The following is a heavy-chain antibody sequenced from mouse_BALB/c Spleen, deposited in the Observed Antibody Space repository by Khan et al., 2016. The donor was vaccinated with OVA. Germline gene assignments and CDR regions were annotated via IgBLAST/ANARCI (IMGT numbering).Heavy chain of an antibody. CDR2: ISSGDNNT. J-gene: IGHJ1*01. Sequence: EVELVESGGGLVQPGGSLKLSCAASGFTFSSYAMSWVRQTPEKRLEWVATISSGDNNTYYPDTVKGRFPISRDNAKNTLYLQMSSLRSEDTAMYYCARPPITTVVATSYWFFDVWGAGTTVTVSS. CDR1: GFTFSSYA. CDR3: ARPPITTVVATSYWFFDV. D-gene: IGHD1-1*01. V-gene: IGHV5-9-3*01.